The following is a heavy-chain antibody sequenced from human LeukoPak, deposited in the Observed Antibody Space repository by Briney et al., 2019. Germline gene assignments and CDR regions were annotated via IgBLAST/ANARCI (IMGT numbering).Heavy chain of an antibody. CDR2: ISWDGGSS. CDR1: GFTFSSYA. J-gene: IGHJ4*02. D-gene: IGHD3-3*01. V-gene: IGHV3-43D*03. Sequence: GGSLRLSCAASGFTFSSYAMHWVRQAPGKGLEWVSLISWDGGSSYYADSVKGRFTISRDNSKNSLYLQMNGLRAEDTALYYCAKPLMRGYRNPPGYWGQGTLVTVSS. CDR3: AKPLMRGYRNPPGY.